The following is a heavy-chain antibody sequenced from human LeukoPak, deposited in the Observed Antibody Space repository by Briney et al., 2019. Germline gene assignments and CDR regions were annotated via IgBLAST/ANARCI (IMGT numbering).Heavy chain of an antibody. CDR2: ISGSGGDT. V-gene: IGHV3-23*01. CDR1: GFSFSTKF. CDR3: AKDQNYESSGYYGGFDC. D-gene: IGHD3-22*01. J-gene: IGHJ4*02. Sequence: GGSLRLSCAASGFSFSTKFMHWVGPPPGRGRGGVAGISGSGGDTYYADSVKGRFNISRDNSKNTLNLQMNSLRAEDTALYYCAKDQNYESSGYYGGFDCWGQGTLVTVSS.